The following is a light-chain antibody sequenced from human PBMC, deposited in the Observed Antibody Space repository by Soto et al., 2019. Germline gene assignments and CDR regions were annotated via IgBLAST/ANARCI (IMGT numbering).Light chain of an antibody. CDR1: QRISTN. CDR2: GAS. Sequence: EIVMTQSPATLSVSPGERATLSCRASQRISTNLAWYQQKAGQAPRLLIYGASSRATGVPARFSGSGSETEFTLTISSLQSEDFAVYYCQHYNNWPPYTFGQVTKLEIK. CDR3: QHYNNWPPYT. J-gene: IGKJ2*01. V-gene: IGKV3-15*01.